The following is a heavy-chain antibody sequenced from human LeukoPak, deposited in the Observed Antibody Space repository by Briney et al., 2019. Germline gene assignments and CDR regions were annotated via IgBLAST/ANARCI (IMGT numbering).Heavy chain of an antibody. CDR1: GFTFGSYG. J-gene: IGHJ6*02. CDR3: AKSSYRYSGILYPYYYYYNMDV. Sequence: GGSLRLSCAASGFTFGSYGMTWVRLPPGKGLEWVSSFSGNGGNTYYADSVRGRFTISSDNSKNTLYLEMNSLRAEDTAVYYCAKSSYRYSGILYPYYYYYNMDVWGPGTTVTVSS. D-gene: IGHD1-26*01. CDR2: FSGNGGNT. V-gene: IGHV3-23*01.